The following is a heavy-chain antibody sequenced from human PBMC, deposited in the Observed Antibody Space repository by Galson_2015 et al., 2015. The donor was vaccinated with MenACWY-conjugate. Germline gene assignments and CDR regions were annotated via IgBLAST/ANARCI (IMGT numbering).Heavy chain of an antibody. V-gene: IGHV3-21*01. J-gene: IGHJ6*03. CDR2: ISSSSSYI. D-gene: IGHD4-17*01. Sequence: SLRLSCAASGFAFSTYCMNWVRQAPGKGLEWVSSISSSSSYIYYADSVKGRFTISRDNAKNSLYLQIDSLRAEDTAVYYCAREREGYGEELYYYMDVRGKGTTVTVSS. CDR1: GFAFSTYC. CDR3: AREREGYGEELYYYMDV.